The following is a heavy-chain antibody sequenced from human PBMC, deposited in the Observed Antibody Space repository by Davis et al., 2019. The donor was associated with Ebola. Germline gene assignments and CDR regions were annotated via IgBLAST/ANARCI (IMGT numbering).Heavy chain of an antibody. CDR3: AKDISDVEMATILYYYYGMDV. J-gene: IGHJ6*02. CDR2: ISSSSSTI. Sequence: GESLKISCAASGFTFSSYSMNWVRQAPGKGLEWVSYISSSSSTIYYADSVKGRFTISRDNSKNTLYLQMNSLRAEDTAVYYCAKDISDVEMATILYYYYGMDVWGQGTTVTVSS. D-gene: IGHD5-24*01. CDR1: GFTFSSYS. V-gene: IGHV3-48*01.